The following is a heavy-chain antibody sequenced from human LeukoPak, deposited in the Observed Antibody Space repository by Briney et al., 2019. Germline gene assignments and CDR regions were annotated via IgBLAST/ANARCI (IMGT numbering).Heavy chain of an antibody. CDR1: GFTFSSYG. Sequence: GGSLRLSCAASGFTFSSYGVHGVRQAPGKGLEGVAVISYYGSNKYYADSVKGRFTISRDNSKNTLYLQMNSLRAEDTAVYYCARGYSSSWHHYYYYMDVWGKGTTVTVSS. J-gene: IGHJ6*03. CDR3: ARGYSSSWHHYYYYMDV. CDR2: ISYYGSNK. V-gene: IGHV3-30*03. D-gene: IGHD6-13*01.